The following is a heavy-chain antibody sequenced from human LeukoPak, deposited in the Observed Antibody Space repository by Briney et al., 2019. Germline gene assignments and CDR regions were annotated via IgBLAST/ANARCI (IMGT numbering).Heavy chain of an antibody. V-gene: IGHV1-24*01. Sequence: ASVKVSCKVSGYTLTELSTHWVRQAPGKGLEWMGGFDPEDGETIYAQKFQGRVTMTEDTSTDTAYMELSSLRSEDTAVYYCATAFPSSGSFYTLFDYWGQGTLVTVSS. CDR3: ATAFPSSGSFYTLFDY. CDR2: FDPEDGET. J-gene: IGHJ4*02. D-gene: IGHD1-26*01. CDR1: GYTLTELS.